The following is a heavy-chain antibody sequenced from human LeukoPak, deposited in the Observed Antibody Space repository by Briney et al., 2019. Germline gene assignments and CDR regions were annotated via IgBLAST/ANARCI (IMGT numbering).Heavy chain of an antibody. V-gene: IGHV1-18*01. CDR1: GYTFTSYG. J-gene: IGHJ6*03. CDR2: ISAYNGNT. Sequence: ASVKVSCKASGYTFTSYGISWVRQAPGQGLEWMGWISAYNGNTNYARKLQGRVTMTTDTSTSTAYMELRSLRSDDTAVYYCARDRLKYYYYYMDVWGKGTTVTVSS. CDR3: ARDRLKYYYYYMDV. D-gene: IGHD3-22*01.